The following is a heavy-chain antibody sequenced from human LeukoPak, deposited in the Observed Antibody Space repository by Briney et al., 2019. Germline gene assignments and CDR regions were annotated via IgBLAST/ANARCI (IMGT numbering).Heavy chain of an antibody. Sequence: ASVKVSCKASGYTFTNYGISWVRQAPGQGLEWMGWINAYNGNTNYAQKLQGRVTMTTDTSTSTAYMELRSLRSDDTAVYYCARVNRGYSYGFEGGWFDPWGQGTLVTVSS. CDR1: GYTFTNYG. D-gene: IGHD5-18*01. CDR2: INAYNGNT. J-gene: IGHJ5*02. CDR3: ARVNRGYSYGFEGGWFDP. V-gene: IGHV1-18*01.